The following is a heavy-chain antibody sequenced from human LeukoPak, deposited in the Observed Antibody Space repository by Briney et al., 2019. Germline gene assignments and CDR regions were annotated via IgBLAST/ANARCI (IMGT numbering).Heavy chain of an antibody. V-gene: IGHV3-30*02. Sequence: GGSLRLSCAASRFTFSSYGMHWVRQAPGKGLEWVAFIRYDGSNKYYANSVRGRFTISRDNSKNTLYLQMNSLRAEDTAVYYCAKSSRALPANFDYWGQGTLVTVSS. CDR3: AKSSRALPANFDY. CDR2: IRYDGSNK. D-gene: IGHD2-2*01. J-gene: IGHJ4*02. CDR1: RFTFSSYG.